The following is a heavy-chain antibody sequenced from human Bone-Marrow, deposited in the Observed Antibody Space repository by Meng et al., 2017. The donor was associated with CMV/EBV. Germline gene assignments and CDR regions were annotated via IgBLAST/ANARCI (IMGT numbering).Heavy chain of an antibody. CDR1: GGSISSGDYY. J-gene: IGHJ5*02. D-gene: IGHD2-2*01. CDR3: ARGRLGYCSSTSCPARGWFDP. Sequence: SETLSLTCTVSGGSISSGDYYWSWIRQPPGKGLEWIGYIYYSGSTYYNPSLKSRVTISVDTSKNQFSLKLSSVTAADTAVYYCARGRLGYCSSTSCPARGWFDPWGQGTLVTVSS. V-gene: IGHV4-30-4*08. CDR2: IYYSGST.